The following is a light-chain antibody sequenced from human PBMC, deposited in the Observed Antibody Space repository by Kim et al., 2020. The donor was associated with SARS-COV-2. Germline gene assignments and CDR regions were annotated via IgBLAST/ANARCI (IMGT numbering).Light chain of an antibody. Sequence: EIVLTQSPGTLSLSPGERVTLSCRASQTVSSGDLNWYQQKTGQAPRILIYSASKRLTGIPDRFSGSGSGTDFTLTISRLEPEDFAVYYCQHSGSLSLTFGGGTKVDIK. CDR2: SAS. CDR3: QHSGSLSLT. V-gene: IGKV3-20*01. J-gene: IGKJ4*01. CDR1: QTVSSGD.